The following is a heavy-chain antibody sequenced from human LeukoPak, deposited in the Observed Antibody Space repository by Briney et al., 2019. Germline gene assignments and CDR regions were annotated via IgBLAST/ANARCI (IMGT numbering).Heavy chain of an antibody. CDR2: ISYDGSNK. V-gene: IGHV3-30*03. D-gene: IGHD6-6*01. J-gene: IGHJ4*02. Sequence: PGRSLRLSCAASGFTFSSYGMHWVRQAPGKGLEWVAVISYDGSNKYYADSVKGRFTISRDNSKNTLYLQMNSLRAEDTAVYYCARAVPYYFDYWGQGTLVTVSS. CDR3: ARAVPYYFDY. CDR1: GFTFSSYG.